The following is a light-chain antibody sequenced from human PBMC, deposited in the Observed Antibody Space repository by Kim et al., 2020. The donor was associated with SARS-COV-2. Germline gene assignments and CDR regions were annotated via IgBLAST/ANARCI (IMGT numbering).Light chain of an antibody. CDR2: YDD. Sequence: QWVTISCSGSRSNIGNNVVNWYQQLPGRAPKLLIYYDDLLPSGVSDRCSAYTSGTSASLAISGLQSDDEADYYCAAWDDRLNAVVFGGGTQLTVL. CDR3: AAWDDRLNAVV. J-gene: IGLJ2*01. CDR1: RSNIGNNV. V-gene: IGLV1-36*01.